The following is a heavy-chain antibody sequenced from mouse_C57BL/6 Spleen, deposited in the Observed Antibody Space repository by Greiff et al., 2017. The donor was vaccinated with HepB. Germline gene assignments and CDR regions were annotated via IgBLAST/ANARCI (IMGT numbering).Heavy chain of an antibody. V-gene: IGHV1-76*01. CDR1: GYTFTDYY. D-gene: IGHD2-1*01. J-gene: IGHJ2*01. CDR3: ARYGNYDYFDY. Sequence: QVQLKESGAELVRPGASVKLSCKASGYTFTDYYINWVKQRPGQGLEWIARIYPGSGNTYYNEKFKGKATLTAEKSSSTAYMQLSSLTSEDSAVYFGARYGNYDYFDYWGQGTTLTVSS. CDR2: IYPGSGNT.